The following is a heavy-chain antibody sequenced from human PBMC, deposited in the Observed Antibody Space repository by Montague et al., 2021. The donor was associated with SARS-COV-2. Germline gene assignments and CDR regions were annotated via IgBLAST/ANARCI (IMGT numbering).Heavy chain of an antibody. V-gene: IGHV4-31*03. CDR2: IHYSGST. J-gene: IGHJ4*02. D-gene: IGHD2/OR15-2a*01. CDR3: ARDGDEGYFFEY. CDR1: GVSISSGSYY. Sequence: TLSLTCTVSGVSISSGSYYWNWIRQHPGKGLEWIGYIHYSGSTYYTPSLQSRVAISVDTSKNEFSLKMTSVTAADTAVYYCARDGDEGYFFEYWGQGLLFTVSS.